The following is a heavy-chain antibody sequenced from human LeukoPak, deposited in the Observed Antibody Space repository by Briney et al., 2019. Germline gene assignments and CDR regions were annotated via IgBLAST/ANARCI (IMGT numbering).Heavy chain of an antibody. V-gene: IGHV4-38-2*02. CDR1: GYSISSGYY. CDR3: ARGRGDLQTYYYYMDV. Sequence: SETLSLTCTVSGYSISSGYYWGWIRQPPGKGLEWIGSIYHSGSTNYNPSLKSRVTISVDTSKNQFSLKLSSVTAADTAVYYCARGRGDLQTYYYYMDVWGKGTTVTVSS. D-gene: IGHD3-16*01. J-gene: IGHJ6*03. CDR2: IYHSGST.